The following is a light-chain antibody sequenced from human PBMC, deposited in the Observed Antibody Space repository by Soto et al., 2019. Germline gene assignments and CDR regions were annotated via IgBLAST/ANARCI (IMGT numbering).Light chain of an antibody. V-gene: IGKV3-15*01. CDR3: QHYSNWLGG. Sequence: EIVMTQSPGTLSVSPGERATLSCRASQSVSGFLAWYQQKPGQAPRLLIYGASTRATGVPARFSGSGSGTEFTLTISSLQSEDFAIYYCQHYSNWLGGFGQRTKVEIK. CDR1: QSVSGF. CDR2: GAS. J-gene: IGKJ1*01.